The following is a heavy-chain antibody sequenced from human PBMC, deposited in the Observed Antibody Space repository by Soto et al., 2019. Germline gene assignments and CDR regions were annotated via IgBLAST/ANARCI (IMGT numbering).Heavy chain of an antibody. Sequence: QVHLVQSGAEVRKPGASVRVSCKTSGYTFTHFDIHWVRQATGQGLEWVGWMNPDSGNSGFTQWFQGRVSMTRNASMSTAYMEIHSLTSADTAIYYCARAYHLVPKFWGQGTLVTVSS. CDR2: MNPDSGNS. J-gene: IGHJ4*02. D-gene: IGHD2-15*01. CDR1: GYTFTHFD. CDR3: ARAYHLVPKF. V-gene: IGHV1-8*01.